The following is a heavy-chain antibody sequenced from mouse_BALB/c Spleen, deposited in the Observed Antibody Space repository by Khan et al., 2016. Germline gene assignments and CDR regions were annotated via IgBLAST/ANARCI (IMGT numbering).Heavy chain of an antibody. CDR3: ARTDC. CDR1: GFSLTSYG. CDR2: IWRGGST. J-gene: IGHJ2*01. V-gene: IGHV2-2*02. Sequence: QVQLQQSGPGLVQPSQSLSITCTVSGFSLTSYGVHWVRQSPGKGLEWLGVIWRGGSTDYNAAFISRLSISKDNSKSQVFFQMNSLQANDTAIYYCARTDCCGPGTTLTVSS.